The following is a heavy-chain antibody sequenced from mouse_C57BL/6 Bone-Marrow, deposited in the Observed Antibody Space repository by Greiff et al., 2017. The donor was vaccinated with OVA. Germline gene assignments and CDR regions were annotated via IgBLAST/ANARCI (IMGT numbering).Heavy chain of an antibody. V-gene: IGHV1-54*01. D-gene: IGHD2-1*01. J-gene: IGHJ2*01. CDR2: INPGSGGT. CDR1: GYAFTNYL. CDR3: ARDYVNYGHFDY. Sequence: VQLQQSGAELVRPGTSVKVSCKASGYAFTNYLIEWVKQRPGQGLEWIGVINPGSGGTNYNENFKGKATLTADKSSSTAYMQLSSLTSEDSAVYFCARDYVNYGHFDYWGQGTTLTVSS.